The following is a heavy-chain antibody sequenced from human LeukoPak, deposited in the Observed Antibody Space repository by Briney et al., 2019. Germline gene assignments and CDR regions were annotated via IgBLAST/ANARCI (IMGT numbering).Heavy chain of an antibody. CDR2: IYYSGST. J-gene: IGHJ5*02. V-gene: IGHV4-59*01. CDR3: ARAGYSSSWYSPYNWFDP. D-gene: IGHD6-13*01. CDR1: GGSMSSYY. Sequence: SETLSLTCTVSGGSMSSYYWSWIRQPPGKGLEWIGYIYYSGSTNYNPSLKSRVTISVDTSKNQFSLKLSSVTAADTAVYYCARAGYSSSWYSPYNWFDPWGQGTLVTVSS.